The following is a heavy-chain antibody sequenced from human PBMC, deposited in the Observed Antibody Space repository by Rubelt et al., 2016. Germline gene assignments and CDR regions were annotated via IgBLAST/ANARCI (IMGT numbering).Heavy chain of an antibody. CDR2: MSAHGGST. V-gene: IGHV3-23*01. Sequence: SNYALSWVRQAPGKGLDWVSGMSAHGGSTHYADSVKGRFTISRDNAKNSLYLQMNSLRDEDTAVYYCARDHTLGDGYNYFGFWGQGTLVTVSS. J-gene: IGHJ4*02. CDR1: SNYA. CDR3: ARDHTLGDGYNYFGF. D-gene: IGHD5-24*01.